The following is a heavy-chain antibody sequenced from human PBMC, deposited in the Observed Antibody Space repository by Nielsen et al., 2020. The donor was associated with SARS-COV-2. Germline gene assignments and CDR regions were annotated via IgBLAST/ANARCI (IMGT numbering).Heavy chain of an antibody. CDR1: ARSPTSYY. D-gene: IGHD2-2*02. Sequence: PETLSLTCPVSARSPTSYYCSCIRQLPGKGLEWIGYIYNSGSTNYNTFLKTRVTISHGTSKNQLSLKLSSVTAAATAVYYCARLTLECSSTSCYRYDYYYGMDVWGQGTTVTVSS. J-gene: IGHJ6*02. CDR2: IYNSGST. CDR3: ARLTLECSSTSCYRYDYYYGMDV. V-gene: IGHV4-59*01.